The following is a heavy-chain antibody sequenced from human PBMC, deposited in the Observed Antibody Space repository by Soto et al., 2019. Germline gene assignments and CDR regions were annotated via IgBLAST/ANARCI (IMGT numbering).Heavy chain of an antibody. D-gene: IGHD3-9*01. CDR2: ISGSGGST. CDR3: AKDSGWLFVAFDI. V-gene: IGHV3-23*01. J-gene: IGHJ3*02. Sequence: PGGSLRLSCAASGFTFSSYAMSWVRQAPGKGLEWVSAISGSGGSTYYADSVKGRFTIPRDNSKNTLYLQMNSLRAEDTAVYYCAKDSGWLFVAFDIWGQGTMITVSS. CDR1: GFTFSSYA.